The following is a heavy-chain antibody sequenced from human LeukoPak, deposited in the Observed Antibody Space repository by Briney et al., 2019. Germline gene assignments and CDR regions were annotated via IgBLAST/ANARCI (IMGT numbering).Heavy chain of an antibody. V-gene: IGHV5-51*01. CDR2: IYPGDSDA. CDR3: ARRAYYYDTSGPCDY. D-gene: IGHD3-22*01. Sequence: GESLKISCKGSGYTFSNYWIGWVRQMPGKGREWMGIIYPGDSDARYSPSFQGQVTISADKSISTAYLQWSSLKASDTAMYYCARRAYYYDTSGPCDYWGQGTLVTVSS. CDR1: GYTFSNYW. J-gene: IGHJ4*02.